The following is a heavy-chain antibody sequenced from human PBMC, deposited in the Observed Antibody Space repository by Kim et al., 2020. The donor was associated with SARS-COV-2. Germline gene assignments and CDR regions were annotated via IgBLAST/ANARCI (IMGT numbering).Heavy chain of an antibody. CDR2: IYYSGST. CDR3: ARFAPNYYDSSGYLDY. Sequence: SETLSLTCTVSGGSISSYYWSWIRQPPGKGLEWIGYIYYSGSTNYNPSLKSRVTISVDTSKNQFSLKLSSVTAADTAVYYCARFAPNYYDSSGYLDYWGQGTLVTVSS. J-gene: IGHJ4*02. D-gene: IGHD3-22*01. CDR1: GGSISSYY. V-gene: IGHV4-59*13.